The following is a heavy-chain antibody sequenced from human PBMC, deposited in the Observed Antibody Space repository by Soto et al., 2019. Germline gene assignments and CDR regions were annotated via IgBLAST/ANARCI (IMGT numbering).Heavy chain of an antibody. V-gene: IGHV4-30-4*01. J-gene: IGHJ4*02. CDR1: GGSISSGDYY. Sequence: NPSETLSLTCTVSGGSISSGDYYWSWIRHPPGKGLEWIGYIYYSGITYYNPSLKSRVTISVDTSKNQFSLKLSSVTAADTAVYYCARETTVVTIDYWGQGTLVTVSS. CDR3: ARETTVVTIDY. D-gene: IGHD4-17*01. CDR2: IYYSGIT.